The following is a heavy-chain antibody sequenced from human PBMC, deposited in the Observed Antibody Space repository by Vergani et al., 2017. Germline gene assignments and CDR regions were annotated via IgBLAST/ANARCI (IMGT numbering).Heavy chain of an antibody. J-gene: IGHJ6*02. CDR1: DSSIMTNPY. Sequence: QVQLQESGPGLVKPSETLTLTCDVSDSSIMTNPYWVWFRQSPGKGLEWMGCIHHSGDTHYNSSLKRRVSISIVSSSKFSLSLTSVTAADTAIYYCARQRGSGGFFPSSYFYGMDVWGHGTTVTVSS. CDR3: ARQRGSGGFFPSSYFYGMDV. D-gene: IGHD3-10*01. V-gene: IGHV4-38-2*01. CDR2: IHHSGDT.